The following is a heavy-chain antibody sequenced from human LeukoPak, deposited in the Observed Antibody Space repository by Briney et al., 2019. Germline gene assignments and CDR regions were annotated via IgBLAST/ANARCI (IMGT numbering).Heavy chain of an antibody. CDR3: ARDLDGAAAGTGAFDI. CDR1: GGTFSSYT. D-gene: IGHD6-13*01. J-gene: IGHJ3*02. V-gene: IGHV1-69*04. Sequence: ASVKVSCKASGGTFSSYTISWVRQAPGQGLEWMGRIIPILGIANYAQKFQGRVTITADKSTSTAYMELSNLRSEDTAVYYCARDLDGAAAGTGAFDIWGQGTMVTVSS. CDR2: IIPILGIA.